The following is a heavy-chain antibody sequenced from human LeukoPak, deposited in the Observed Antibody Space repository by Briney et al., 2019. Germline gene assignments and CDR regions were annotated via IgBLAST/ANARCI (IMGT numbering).Heavy chain of an antibody. CDR1: GYTFTSYD. J-gene: IGHJ3*02. CDR2: MNPNSGNT. Sequence: ASVKVSCKASGYTFTSYDINWVRQATGQGLEWMGWMNPNSGNTGYAQKFQGRVTTTRNTSISTAYMELSSLRSEDTAVYYCARAAALDAFDIWGQGTMVTVSS. V-gene: IGHV1-8*01. D-gene: IGHD6-13*01. CDR3: ARAAALDAFDI.